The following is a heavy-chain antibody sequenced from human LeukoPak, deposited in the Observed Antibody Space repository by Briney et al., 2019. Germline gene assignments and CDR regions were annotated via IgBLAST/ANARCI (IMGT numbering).Heavy chain of an antibody. CDR1: GYIFNGYY. CDR2: INPNNGDT. D-gene: IGHD2-2*01. J-gene: IGHJ5*02. Sequence: ASVTVSCKASGYIFNGYYIHWVRQAPGQGPEWMGWINPNNGDTKCAQKFKGRVTMTRDTSISTAYMELSSLRSDDTAFYYCARNGQLPSGGNWFDPWGQGALVTVSS. V-gene: IGHV1-2*02. CDR3: ARNGQLPSGGNWFDP.